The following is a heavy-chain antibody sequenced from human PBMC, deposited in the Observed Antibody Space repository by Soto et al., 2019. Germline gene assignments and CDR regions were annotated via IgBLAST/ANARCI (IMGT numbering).Heavy chain of an antibody. D-gene: IGHD2-2*01. V-gene: IGHV1-18*01. CDR2: ISAYNGNT. J-gene: IGHJ6*02. CDR3: ARELVPAAMLGLDYYGMDV. Sequence: ASVKVSCKASGYTFTSYGISWVRQAPGQGLEWMGWISAYNGNTNYAQKLQGRVTMTTDTSTSTAYMELRSLRSDDTAVYYCARELVPAAMLGLDYYGMDVWGQGTTVTVSS. CDR1: GYTFTSYG.